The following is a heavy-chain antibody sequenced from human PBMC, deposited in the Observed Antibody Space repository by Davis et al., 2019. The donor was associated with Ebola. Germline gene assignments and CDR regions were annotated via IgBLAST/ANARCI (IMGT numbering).Heavy chain of an antibody. V-gene: IGHV3-30-3*01. J-gene: IGHJ4*02. Sequence: GGSLRLSCAASGFTFSDYYMSWIRQAPGKGLEWVAVISYDGSNKYYADSVKGRFTISRDNSKNTLYLQMNSLRAEDTAVYYCARDFDAYNYVWGQGNLGTVSS. D-gene: IGHD5-24*01. CDR1: GFTFSDYY. CDR3: ARDFDAYNYV. CDR2: ISYDGSNK.